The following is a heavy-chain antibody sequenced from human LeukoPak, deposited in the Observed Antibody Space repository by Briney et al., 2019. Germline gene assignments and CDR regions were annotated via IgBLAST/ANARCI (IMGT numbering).Heavy chain of an antibody. CDR2: IIPIFATP. J-gene: IGHJ4*02. V-gene: IGHV1-69*06. D-gene: IGHD2-2*01. Sequence: GSSVKVSFKASGGTFSNSAISWVRQAPGQGLEWMGRIIPIFATPTYAQNFQGRVTITADKSTSTAYMELSSLTSEDTALYYCATWAGYCWTTSCGNTFDYWGQGTLVTVSS. CDR1: GGTFSNSA. CDR3: ATWAGYCWTTSCGNTFDY.